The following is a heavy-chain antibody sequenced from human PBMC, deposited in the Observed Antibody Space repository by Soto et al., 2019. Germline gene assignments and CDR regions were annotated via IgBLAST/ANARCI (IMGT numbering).Heavy chain of an antibody. CDR3: ARNYYSSSSLAPVDP. V-gene: IGHV1-18*04. CDR2: ISAYNGNT. Sequence: SVKVSCKASGYTFTSYGISWVRQAPGQGLEWMGWISAYNGNTNYAQKLQGRVTMTTDTSTSTAYMELRSLRSDDTAVYYCARNYYSSSSLAPVDPWGQGTLVTVSS. CDR1: GYTFTSYG. D-gene: IGHD6-6*01. J-gene: IGHJ5*02.